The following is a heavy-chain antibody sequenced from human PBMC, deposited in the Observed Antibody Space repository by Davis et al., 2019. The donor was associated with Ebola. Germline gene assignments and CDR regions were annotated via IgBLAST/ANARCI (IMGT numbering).Heavy chain of an antibody. V-gene: IGHV4-39*07. CDR3: AREVYYYDSSGYYFGWFDP. Sequence: MPSETLSLTCTVSGGSISSSSYYWGWIRQPPGKGLEWIGSIYYSGSTNYNPSLKSRVTISVDTSKNQFSLKLSSVTAADTAVYYCAREVYYYDSSGYYFGWFDPWGQGTLVTVSS. D-gene: IGHD3-22*01. J-gene: IGHJ5*02. CDR1: GGSISSSSYY. CDR2: IYYSGST.